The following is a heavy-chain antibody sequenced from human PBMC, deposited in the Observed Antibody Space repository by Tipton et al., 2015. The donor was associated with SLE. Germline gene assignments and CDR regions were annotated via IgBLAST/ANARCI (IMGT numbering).Heavy chain of an antibody. CDR3: ARDRYCSGGSCFDWYFDL. J-gene: IGHJ2*01. D-gene: IGHD2-15*01. V-gene: IGHV4-39*07. CDR2: IYYSGSS. Sequence: TLSLTCTVSGGSISSSSYYWGWIRQPPGKGLEWIGRIYYSGSSYYNPSLKSRVTLSVDLSKNQFSLKLTSVTAADTAVYYCARDRYCSGGSCFDWYFDLWGRGTLVTVSS. CDR1: GGSISSSSYY.